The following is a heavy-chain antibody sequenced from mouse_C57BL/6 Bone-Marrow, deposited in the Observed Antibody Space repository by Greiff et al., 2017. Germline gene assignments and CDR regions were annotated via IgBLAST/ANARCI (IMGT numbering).Heavy chain of an antibody. V-gene: IGHV1-50*01. CDR1: GYTFTSYW. CDR3: ARRGLRGYAMDY. J-gene: IGHJ4*01. Sequence: QVQLQQPGAELVKPGASVKLSCKASGYTFTSYWMQWVKQRPGQGLELIGEIDPSDSYTNYNQTFKGQATLTVEPSSRTAYMQLRSLTSEDSAVYYCARRGLRGYAMDYWGQGNSVTVPS. CDR2: IDPSDSYT. D-gene: IGHD2-4*01.